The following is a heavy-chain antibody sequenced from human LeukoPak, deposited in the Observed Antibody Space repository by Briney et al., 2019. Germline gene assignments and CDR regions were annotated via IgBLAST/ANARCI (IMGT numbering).Heavy chain of an antibody. V-gene: IGHV3-74*01. CDR2: INSDGSST. CDR1: GFTFSSYW. CDR3: ARENQVAGRYFDY. J-gene: IGHJ4*02. D-gene: IGHD6-19*01. Sequence: PGGSLRLSCAASGFTFSSYWMHWVRQAPGKGLVWVSRINSDGSSTNYADSVKGRFTISRDNAKNTLYLQMNSLRAEDTAVYYGARENQVAGRYFDYWGQGTLVTVSS.